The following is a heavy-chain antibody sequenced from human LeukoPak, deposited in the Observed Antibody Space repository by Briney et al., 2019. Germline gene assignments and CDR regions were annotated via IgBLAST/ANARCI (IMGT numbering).Heavy chain of an antibody. Sequence: ASVKVSCKASGYTFTSYYMHWVRQAPGQGLEWMGIINPGGGSTSYAQKFQGRVTMTRDTSTSTVYMELSSLRSEDTAVYYCARDWGLMYSDILTGPPDAFDIWGQGTMVTVSS. CDR2: INPGGGST. CDR1: GYTFTSYY. CDR3: ARDWGLMYSDILTGPPDAFDI. V-gene: IGHV1-46*01. D-gene: IGHD3-9*01. J-gene: IGHJ3*02.